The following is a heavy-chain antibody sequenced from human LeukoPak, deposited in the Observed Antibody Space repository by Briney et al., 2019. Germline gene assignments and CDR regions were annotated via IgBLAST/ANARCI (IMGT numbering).Heavy chain of an antibody. Sequence: PGGSLRLSCAASGFTFSTYWMTWVRQAPGKGLEWVANMKGDGSEIHYVDSVKGRFTISRDNAKNSLYLQMNSLRAEDTAVYYCARPAYTAAYDLWGQGTKVTVSS. CDR3: ARPAYTAAYDL. J-gene: IGHJ3*01. CDR1: GFTFSTYW. CDR2: MKGDGSEI. V-gene: IGHV3-7*01. D-gene: IGHD3-16*01.